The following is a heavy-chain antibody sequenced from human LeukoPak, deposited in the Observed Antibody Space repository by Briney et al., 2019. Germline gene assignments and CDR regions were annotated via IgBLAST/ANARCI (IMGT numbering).Heavy chain of an antibody. J-gene: IGHJ4*02. D-gene: IGHD3-22*01. CDR3: ARSAGSYYYDSSGYYDY. CDR1: GFTFSSYS. CDR2: ISSSSSYI. V-gene: IGHV3-21*01. Sequence: PGGSLRLSCAASGFTFSSYSMNWVRQAPGKGLEWVSSISSSSSYIYYADSVKGRFTISRDNAKNSLYLQMNSLRAEDTAVYYCARSAGSYYYDSSGYYDYWGQGTLVTVSS.